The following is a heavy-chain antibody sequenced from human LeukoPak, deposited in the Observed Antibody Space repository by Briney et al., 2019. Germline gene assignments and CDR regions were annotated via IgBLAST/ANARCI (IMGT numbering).Heavy chain of an antibody. CDR3: ARGGPSSGPYSSGWYSPLFAEPWFDP. CDR2: INHSGST. Sequence: PSETLSLTCPVYGGSFSGYYWSWIRQPPGKGLEWIGEINHSGSTNYNPSLKSRVTISVDTSKNQFSLKLSSVTAADTAVYYCARGGPSSGPYSSGWYSPLFAEPWFDPWGQGTLVTVSS. V-gene: IGHV4-34*01. CDR1: GGSFSGYY. D-gene: IGHD6-19*01. J-gene: IGHJ5*02.